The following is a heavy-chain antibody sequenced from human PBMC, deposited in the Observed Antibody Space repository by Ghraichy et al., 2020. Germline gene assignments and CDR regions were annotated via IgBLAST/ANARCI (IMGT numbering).Heavy chain of an antibody. CDR1: GGSFSGYY. CDR3: ARVGYDFWSGYRLYYFDY. V-gene: IGHV4-34*01. D-gene: IGHD3-3*01. Sequence: SETLSLTCAVYGGSFSGYYWSWIRQPPGKGLEWIGEINHSGSTNYNPSLKSRVTISVDTSKNQFSLKLSSVTAADTAVYYCARVGYDFWSGYRLYYFDYWGQGTLVTVSS. CDR2: INHSGST. J-gene: IGHJ4*02.